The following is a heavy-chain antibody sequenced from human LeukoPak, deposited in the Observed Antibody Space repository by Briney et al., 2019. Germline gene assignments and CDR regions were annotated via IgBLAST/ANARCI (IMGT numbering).Heavy chain of an antibody. Sequence: KPAETLSLTCPVSGGPISDYYWSWIRQSPAEGLEWIGYIYYSGGTGDTNYNPSLNIGVTISVDASKNQFSLKLNSVTAADTAVYYCARSGAPCYFSSWGQGIRVTVSS. V-gene: IGHV4-59*01. J-gene: IGHJ5*02. CDR2: IYYSGGTGDT. D-gene: IGHD1-26*01. CDR1: GGPISDYY. CDR3: ARSGAPCYFSS.